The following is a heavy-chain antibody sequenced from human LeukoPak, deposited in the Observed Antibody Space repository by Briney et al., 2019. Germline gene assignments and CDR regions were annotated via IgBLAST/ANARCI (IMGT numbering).Heavy chain of an antibody. V-gene: IGHV3-9*01. D-gene: IGHD6-13*01. Sequence: GRSLRLSCAASGFTFNDYAMHWVRQAPGKGLEWVSGISWNSGSIGYADSVKGRFTISRDNAKNSLYLQMNSLRAEDTALYYWAKGRAAASYNWFDPWGQGTLVTVSS. J-gene: IGHJ5*02. CDR3: AKGRAAASYNWFDP. CDR2: ISWNSGSI. CDR1: GFTFNDYA.